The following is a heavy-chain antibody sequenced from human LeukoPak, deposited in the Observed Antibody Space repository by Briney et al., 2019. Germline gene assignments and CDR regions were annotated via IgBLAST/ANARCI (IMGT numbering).Heavy chain of an antibody. Sequence: ASVKVSCKASGYTFTGYYIHWVRQAPGQGLEWMGWVNPNSGGTNYAQKFQGRVTMTRDTSIRTAYMELSRLRSDDTAMYYCARYYIEGRCFDYWGQGTLVTVSS. V-gene: IGHV1-2*02. D-gene: IGHD3-10*01. CDR1: GYTFTGYY. CDR3: ARYYIEGRCFDY. J-gene: IGHJ4*02. CDR2: VNPNSGGT.